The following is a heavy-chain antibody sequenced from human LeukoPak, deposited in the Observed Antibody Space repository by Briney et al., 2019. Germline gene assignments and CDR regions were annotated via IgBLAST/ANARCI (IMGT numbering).Heavy chain of an antibody. CDR2: IFYSGST. CDR1: GGSISSYY. CDR3: ARGRYDSSGYSNWFDP. D-gene: IGHD3-22*01. Sequence: PSETLSLTCTVSGGSISSYYWSWIRQPPGKGLEWIGYIFYSGSTNYNPSLKSRVTILVDTSRNQFFLKLSSVTAADTAVYYCARGRYDSSGYSNWFDPWGQGTPVTVSS. J-gene: IGHJ5*02. V-gene: IGHV4-59*01.